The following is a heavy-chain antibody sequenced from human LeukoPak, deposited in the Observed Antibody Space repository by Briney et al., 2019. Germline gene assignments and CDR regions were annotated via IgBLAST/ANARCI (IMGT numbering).Heavy chain of an antibody. J-gene: IGHJ2*01. V-gene: IGHV4-59*01. D-gene: IGHD3-22*01. CDR3: ARPLGNGYSYWYFDL. CDR1: GGSISRYY. Sequence: PSETLSLTCTVSGGSISRYYWSWIRQPPGRGLEWIGYIYYSGSTNSNPSLKSRVTISIDTSKNQISLKLSSVTAADTAVYYCARPLGNGYSYWYFDLWGRGALVTVSS. CDR2: IYYSGST.